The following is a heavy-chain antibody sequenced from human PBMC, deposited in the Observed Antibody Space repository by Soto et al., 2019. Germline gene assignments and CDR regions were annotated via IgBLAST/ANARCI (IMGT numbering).Heavy chain of an antibody. CDR2: IIPIVGII. CDR3: AGDPDSHYNDSHASSYP. D-gene: IGHD4-4*01. Sequence: GASVKVCCKASGGSFSTYTLTWARQAPGQGLEWMGRIIPIVGIINYAQKFQGRVTISADKFTGTAYMELTGLRSDDTAVYYCAGDPDSHYNDSHASSYPWGQGTLVTVSS. V-gene: IGHV1-69*04. CDR1: GGSFSTYT. J-gene: IGHJ5*02.